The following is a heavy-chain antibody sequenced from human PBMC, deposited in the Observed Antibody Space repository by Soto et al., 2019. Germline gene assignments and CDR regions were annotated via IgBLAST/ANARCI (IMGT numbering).Heavy chain of an antibody. V-gene: IGHV3-74*01. J-gene: IGHJ6*03. D-gene: IGHD3-3*01. CDR1: GFTFSSYW. CDR3: ARGPRFFNYYYYYMDV. CDR2: INSDGSST. Sequence: GGSLRLSCAASGFTFSSYWMHWVRQAPGKGLVWVSRINSDGSSTGYADSVKGRFTISRDNAKNTLYLQMNSLRAEDTAVYYCARGPRFFNYYYYYMDVWGKGTTVTVSS.